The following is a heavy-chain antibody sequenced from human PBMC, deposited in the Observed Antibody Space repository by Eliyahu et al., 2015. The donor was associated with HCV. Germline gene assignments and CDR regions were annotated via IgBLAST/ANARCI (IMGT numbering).Heavy chain of an antibody. Sequence: QVQLVQSGAEVKKPGASVKVSCKASGYTFTSYGISWVRQAPGQGLEWMGWISAYNGNTNYAQKLQGRVTMTTDTSTSTAYMELRSLRSDDTAVYYCARDPRIAVAGTGGYFDYWGQGTLVTVSS. CDR2: ISAYNGNT. CDR3: ARDPRIAVAGTGGYFDY. V-gene: IGHV1-18*01. J-gene: IGHJ4*02. D-gene: IGHD6-19*01. CDR1: GYTFTSYG.